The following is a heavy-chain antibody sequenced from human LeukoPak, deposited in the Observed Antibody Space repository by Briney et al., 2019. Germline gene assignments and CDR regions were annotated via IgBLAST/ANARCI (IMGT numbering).Heavy chain of an antibody. V-gene: IGHV4-4*02. CDR3: ARWYPSRYAFDI. CDR1: GDSIISSNW. J-gene: IGHJ3*02. CDR2: IYHSGST. D-gene: IGHD1-14*01. Sequence: PSETLSLTCAVSGDSIISSNWWSWVRQPPGKGLEWIGEIYHSGSTNYNPSLKSRVTISVDKSKNQFSLKLSSVTAADTAVYYCARWYPSRYAFDIWGQGAMVTVSS.